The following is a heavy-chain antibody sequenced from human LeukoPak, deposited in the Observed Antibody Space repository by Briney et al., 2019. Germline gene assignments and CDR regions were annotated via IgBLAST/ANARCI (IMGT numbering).Heavy chain of an antibody. CDR1: GYTFTGYY. CDR3: ARLYGSGSYSDY. CDR2: INPNSGGT. D-gene: IGHD3-10*01. Sequence: GASVKVSCKASGYTFTGYYMHWVRQAPGQGLGWMGWINPNSGGTNYAQKFQGRATMTRDTSISTAYMELSRLRSDDTAVYYCARLYGSGSYSDYWGQGTLVTVSS. J-gene: IGHJ4*02. V-gene: IGHV1-2*02.